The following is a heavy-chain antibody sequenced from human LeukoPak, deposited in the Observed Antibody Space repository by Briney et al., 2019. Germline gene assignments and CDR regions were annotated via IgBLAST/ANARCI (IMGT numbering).Heavy chain of an antibody. CDR1: GYTFTSYG. D-gene: IGHD1-26*01. CDR3: ARGNTYSGSYLSGWVNYYYYGMDV. J-gene: IGHJ6*02. V-gene: IGHV1-18*01. CDR2: ISAYNGNT. Sequence: ASVKVSCKASGYTFTSYGISWVRQAPGQGLEWMGWISAYNGNTNYAQKLQGRVTMTTDTSTSTAYMELRGLRSDDTAVYYCARGNTYSGSYLSGWVNYYYYGMDVWGQGTTVTVSS.